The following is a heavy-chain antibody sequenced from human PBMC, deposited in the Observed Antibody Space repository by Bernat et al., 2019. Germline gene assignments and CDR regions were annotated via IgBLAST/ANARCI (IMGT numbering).Heavy chain of an antibody. CDR3: TTPLFKTTNY. CDR2: IKTNNDGETP. D-gene: IGHD4-17*01. Sequence: EVHLVESGGGLVKPGGSLRLSCVASGFTFSKAWMNWVRQAPGKGLEWVGRIKTNNDGETPDYAAPVQGRFTISRDESKNTLYLQMNFLETEDTAVYYCTTPLFKTTNYWGQGTLVTVSS. V-gene: IGHV3-15*01. J-gene: IGHJ4*02. CDR1: GFTFSKAW.